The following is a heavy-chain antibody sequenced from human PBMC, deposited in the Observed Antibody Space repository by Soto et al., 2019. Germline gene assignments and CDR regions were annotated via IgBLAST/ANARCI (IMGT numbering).Heavy chain of an antibody. Sequence: SETLSLTCTVSGGSISSGDYYWSWIRQPPGKGLEWIGYIYYSGSTYYNPSLKSRVTISVDTPKNQFSLKLSSVTAADTAVYYCARDCSGGSCHPYWGQGTLVTVSS. V-gene: IGHV4-30-4*01. CDR1: GGSISSGDYY. CDR3: ARDCSGGSCHPY. CDR2: IYYSGST. J-gene: IGHJ4*02. D-gene: IGHD2-15*01.